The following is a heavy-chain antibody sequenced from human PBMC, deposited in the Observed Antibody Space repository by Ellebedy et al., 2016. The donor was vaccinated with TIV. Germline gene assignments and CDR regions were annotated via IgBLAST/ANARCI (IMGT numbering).Heavy chain of an antibody. V-gene: IGHV1-18*01. CDR3: ARDTAYFESSGRFDY. D-gene: IGHD3-22*01. CDR1: GYTFRSYG. CDR2: ISAYNGNT. Sequence: AASVKVSCKTSGYTFRSYGISWVRQAPGQGLEWMGWISAYNGNTNYAQKLQGRVTMTTDTSTSTAYMELRSLRSDDTAVYFCARDTAYFESSGRFDYWGQGTLVTVSS. J-gene: IGHJ4*02.